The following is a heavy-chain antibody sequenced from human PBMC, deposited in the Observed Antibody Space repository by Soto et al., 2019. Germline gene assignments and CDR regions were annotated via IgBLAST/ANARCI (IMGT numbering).Heavy chain of an antibody. CDR1: GFTFSSYG. D-gene: IGHD2-21*02. Sequence: GGSLRLSCAASGFTFSSYGMHWVRQAPGKGLEWVAVISYDGSNKYYADSVKGRFTISRDNSKNTLYLQMNSLRAEDTAVYYCAKDPGPAIEFFPEYFQHWGQGTLVTVSS. CDR3: AKDPGPAIEFFPEYFQH. V-gene: IGHV3-30*18. J-gene: IGHJ1*01. CDR2: ISYDGSNK.